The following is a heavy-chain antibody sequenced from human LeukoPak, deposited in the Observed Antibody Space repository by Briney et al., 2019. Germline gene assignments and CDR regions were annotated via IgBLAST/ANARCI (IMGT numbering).Heavy chain of an antibody. CDR3: AREGPVEWELTRWFDP. CDR1: GGSISSGSYY. Sequence: SQTLSLTCTVSGGSISSGSYYWSWIRQHPGKGLEWIGYIYYSGSTYYNPSLKSRVTISVDTSKNQFSLKLSSVTAADTAVYYCAREGPVEWELTRWFDPWGQGTLVTVSS. J-gene: IGHJ5*02. D-gene: IGHD1-26*01. V-gene: IGHV4-31*03. CDR2: IYYSGST.